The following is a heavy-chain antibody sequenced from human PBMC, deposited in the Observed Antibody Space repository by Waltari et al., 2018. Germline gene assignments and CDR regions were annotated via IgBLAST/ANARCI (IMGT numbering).Heavy chain of an antibody. Sequence: QVQLQQWGAGLLKPSETLSLTCAVYGGSFSGYYWSWIRQPPGKGLEWIGEINQSGSTNYNPSLKSRVTISVDTSKNQFSLKLSSVTAADTAVYYCARPKAYYDYVWGSYLVDVWGKGTTVTVSS. CDR3: ARPKAYYDYVWGSYLVDV. D-gene: IGHD3-16*02. CDR2: INQSGST. V-gene: IGHV4-34*01. CDR1: GGSFSGYY. J-gene: IGHJ6*04.